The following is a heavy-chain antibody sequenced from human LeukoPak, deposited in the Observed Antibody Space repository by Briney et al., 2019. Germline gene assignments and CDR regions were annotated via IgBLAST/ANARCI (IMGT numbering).Heavy chain of an antibody. V-gene: IGHV4-59*08. CDR3: ARLEVGSSWYGNYYYYGMDV. CDR2: IYYSGST. CDR1: GGSISSYY. J-gene: IGHJ6*02. Sequence: SETLSLTCTVSGGSISSYYWSWIRQPPGKGLEWIGYIYYSGSTNYNPSLKSRVTISVDTSKNQFSLKLSSVTAADTAVYYCARLEVGSSWYGNYYYYGMDVWGQGTTVTVSS. D-gene: IGHD6-13*01.